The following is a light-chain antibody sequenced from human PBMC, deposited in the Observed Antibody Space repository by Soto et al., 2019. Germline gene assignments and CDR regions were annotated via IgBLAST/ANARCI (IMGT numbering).Light chain of an antibody. Sequence: QSVLTQPPSVSGAPGQRVTISCTGSSSNIGAGYDVHWYQQLPGTAPKLLIYGNNNRPSGVPDRFSGSKSGTSASLAITGLQAEAEGDYYCQSYDSSLSVVFVGGTKLPVL. J-gene: IGLJ2*01. CDR3: QSYDSSLSVV. CDR2: GNN. CDR1: SSNIGAGYD. V-gene: IGLV1-40*01.